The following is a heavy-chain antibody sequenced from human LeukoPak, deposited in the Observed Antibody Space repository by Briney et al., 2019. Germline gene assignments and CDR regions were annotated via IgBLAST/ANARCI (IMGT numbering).Heavy chain of an antibody. Sequence: GASVKVSCKASGYTFTSYDINWVRQATGQGLEWMGWMNPNSGNTGYAQKFQGRVTITRNTSISTAYMELSSLRSEDTAVYYCARAGFYDFWSGYYKVGNWFDPWGQGTLVTVSS. D-gene: IGHD3-3*01. CDR3: ARAGFYDFWSGYYKVGNWFDP. J-gene: IGHJ5*02. CDR2: MNPNSGNT. V-gene: IGHV1-8*03. CDR1: GYTFTSYD.